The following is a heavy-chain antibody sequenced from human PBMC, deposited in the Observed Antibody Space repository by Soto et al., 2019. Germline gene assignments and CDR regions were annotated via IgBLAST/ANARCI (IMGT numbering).Heavy chain of an antibody. CDR3: ARGDYYDSSGFDY. CDR1: GFTFSSYG. CDR2: IWYDGSNK. J-gene: IGHJ4*02. Sequence: ESGGGVVQPGRSLRLSCAASGFTFSSYGMHWVRQAPGKGLEWVAVIWYDGSNKYYADSVKGRFTISRDNSKNTLYLQMNSLRAEDTAVYYCARGDYYDSSGFDYWGQGTLVTVSS. V-gene: IGHV3-33*01. D-gene: IGHD3-22*01.